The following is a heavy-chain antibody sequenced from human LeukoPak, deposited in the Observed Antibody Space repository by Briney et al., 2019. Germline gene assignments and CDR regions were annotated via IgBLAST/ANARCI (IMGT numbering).Heavy chain of an antibody. D-gene: IGHD3-10*01. J-gene: IGHJ4*02. CDR1: GFTFSSYG. V-gene: IGHV3-30*18. Sequence: GGSLRLSCAASGFTFSSYGMHWVRQAPGRGLEWVAVISYDGSNEYYADSVKGRFTISRDNSKNTVYMQMNSLEDTAVYYCAKEDYYGSGSYLGYWGQGTPVTVSS. CDR2: ISYDGSNE. CDR3: AKEDYYGSGSYLGY.